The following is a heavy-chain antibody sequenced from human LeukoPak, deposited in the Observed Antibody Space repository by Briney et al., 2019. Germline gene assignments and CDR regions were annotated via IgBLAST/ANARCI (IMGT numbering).Heavy chain of an antibody. CDR3: AKGGFGRPFDY. Sequence: GGSLRLSCVASGFTFSSYAMSWVRQAPGKGLEWVSTISDSGDNTYYVDSVQGRFTISRDNSKNTLFLQMDSLRAEDTAVYYCAKGGFGRPFDYWGQGTLVTVSS. V-gene: IGHV3-23*01. CDR1: GFTFSSYA. J-gene: IGHJ4*02. D-gene: IGHD3-10*01. CDR2: ISDSGDNT.